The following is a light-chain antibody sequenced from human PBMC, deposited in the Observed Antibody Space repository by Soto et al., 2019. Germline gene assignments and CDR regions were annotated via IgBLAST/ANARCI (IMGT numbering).Light chain of an antibody. CDR1: RSNIGSNT. Sequence: QSALSQPPSTSGTPGQRVTISCSGSRSNIGSNTVNWYQQLPGTAPKLLIYSNNQRPSGVPDRFSGSKSGTSASLAISGLQSEDGADFYCAAWDDSLNGYVFGTGTKVTVL. CDR3: AAWDDSLNGYV. J-gene: IGLJ1*01. CDR2: SNN. V-gene: IGLV1-44*01.